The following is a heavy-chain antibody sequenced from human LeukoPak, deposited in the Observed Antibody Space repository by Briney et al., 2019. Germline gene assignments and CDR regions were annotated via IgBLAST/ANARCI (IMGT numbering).Heavy chain of an antibody. CDR2: INHSGST. CDR1: GGSFSGYY. D-gene: IGHD3-10*01. J-gene: IGHJ4*02. V-gene: IGHV4-34*01. CDR3: ARDGLILWFGNRFDY. Sequence: SETLSLTCAVYGGSFSGYYWSWIRQPPGKGLEWIGEINHSGSTNYNPSLKSRVTISVDTSKNQFSLKLSSVTAADTAVYYCARDGLILWFGNRFDYWGQGTLVTVSS.